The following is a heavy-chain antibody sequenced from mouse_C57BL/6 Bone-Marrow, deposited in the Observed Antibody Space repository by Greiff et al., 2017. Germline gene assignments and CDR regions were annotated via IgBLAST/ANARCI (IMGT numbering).Heavy chain of an antibody. Sequence: QVQLQQPGAELVKPGASVKLSCKASGYTFTSYWMHWVKPRPGQGLEWIGMIHPNSGSTNYNEKFKSKATLTVAKSSSTAYMQLSSLTSEDSAVYYCARLENGNYYFDYWGQGTTLTVSS. CDR3: ARLENGNYYFDY. D-gene: IGHD2-1*01. CDR2: IHPNSGST. V-gene: IGHV1-64*01. CDR1: GYTFTSYW. J-gene: IGHJ2*01.